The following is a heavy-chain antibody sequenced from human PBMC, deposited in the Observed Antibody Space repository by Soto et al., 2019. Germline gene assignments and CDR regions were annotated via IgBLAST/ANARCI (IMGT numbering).Heavy chain of an antibody. Sequence: VESGGAVVQPGRSLRLSCAASGFTFSSFGMHWVRQAPGKGLEWVSLIWYDGSKKSYGDSVKGRFTISRDNSRNTVYLQMNSLRADDTAVYYCARDASYYSLWSGYYPSRNGMDVWGQGNRVTVSS. CDR1: GFTFSSFG. D-gene: IGHD3-3*01. J-gene: IGHJ6*02. CDR2: IWYDGSKK. V-gene: IGHV3-33*01. CDR3: ARDASYYSLWSGYYPSRNGMDV.